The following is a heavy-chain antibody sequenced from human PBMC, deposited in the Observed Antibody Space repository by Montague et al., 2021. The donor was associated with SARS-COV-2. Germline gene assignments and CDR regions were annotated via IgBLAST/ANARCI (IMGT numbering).Heavy chain of an antibody. V-gene: IGHV4-4*02. J-gene: IGHJ4*02. Sequence: SETLSLTCVVSGDSISTYNWRTWVRLPPGKLLGWVGVIYHAGSTKYQSFIKSLIIMSVDTNWHHFSLRLTSVTAADTAIYYCAMKGSGRSDLAYWGQGTLVTVSS. D-gene: IGHD1-26*01. CDR3: AMKGSGRSDLAY. CDR1: GDSISTYNW. CDR2: IYHAGST.